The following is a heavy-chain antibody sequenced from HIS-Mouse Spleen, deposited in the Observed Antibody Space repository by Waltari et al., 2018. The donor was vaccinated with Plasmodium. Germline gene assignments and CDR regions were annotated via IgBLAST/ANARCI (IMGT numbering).Heavy chain of an antibody. V-gene: IGHV3-7*01. CDR2: IKQDGSEK. CDR3: ASSWYWYFDL. CDR1: GSTFSSYW. Sequence: EVQLVSPGGGLVQPGGSLRLPCAAPGSTFSSYWKSWVRQVPGKGREWVANIKQDGSEKYYVDSVKGRFTISRDNAKNSLYLQMNSLRAEDTAVYYCASSWYWYFDLWGRGTLVTVSS. J-gene: IGHJ2*01. D-gene: IGHD6-13*01.